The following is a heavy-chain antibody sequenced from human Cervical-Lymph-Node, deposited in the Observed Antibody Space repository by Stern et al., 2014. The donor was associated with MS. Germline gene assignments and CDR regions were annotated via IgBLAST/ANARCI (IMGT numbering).Heavy chain of an antibody. J-gene: IGHJ4*02. CDR2: IWYDGTKK. CDR3: ARDASWIQLWSYFDY. V-gene: IGHV3-33*01. CDR1: GFTFSDYG. D-gene: IGHD5-18*01. Sequence: VQLVESGGGVVQPGRSLRLSCAASGFTFSDYGMHWVRQAPGKGLEWVAIIWYDGTKKYYADSVKGRFTISRDNSNNTLYLQMNSLRAEDTAVYYCARDASWIQLWSYFDYWGQGTLVTGSS.